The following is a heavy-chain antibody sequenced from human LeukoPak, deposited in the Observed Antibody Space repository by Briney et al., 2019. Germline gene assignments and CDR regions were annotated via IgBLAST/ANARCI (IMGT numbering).Heavy chain of an antibody. J-gene: IGHJ5*02. Sequence: SETLSLTCTVSGGSISSYYWSWIRQPPGKGLEWIGYIYYSGSTNYNPSLKSRVTISVDTSKNQFSLRLSSVTAADTAVYYCARRGPYLGYCSGGSCYAMNWFDPWGQGTLVTVSS. D-gene: IGHD2-15*01. V-gene: IGHV4-59*01. CDR3: ARRGPYLGYCSGGSCYAMNWFDP. CDR2: IYYSGST. CDR1: GGSISSYY.